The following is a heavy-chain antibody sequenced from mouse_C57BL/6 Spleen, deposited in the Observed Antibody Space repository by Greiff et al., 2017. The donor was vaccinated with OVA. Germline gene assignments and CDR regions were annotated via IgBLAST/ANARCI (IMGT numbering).Heavy chain of an antibody. CDR3: ARQEGDSTVVSEAMDY. Sequence: EVKVVESGGDLVKPGGSLKLSCAASGFTFSSYGMSWVRQTPDKRLEWVATISSGGSYTYYPDSVKGRFTISRDNAKNTLYLQMSSLKSEDTAMYYCARQEGDSTVVSEAMDYWGQGTSVTVSS. J-gene: IGHJ4*01. D-gene: IGHD1-1*01. CDR2: ISSGGSYT. V-gene: IGHV5-6*01. CDR1: GFTFSSYG.